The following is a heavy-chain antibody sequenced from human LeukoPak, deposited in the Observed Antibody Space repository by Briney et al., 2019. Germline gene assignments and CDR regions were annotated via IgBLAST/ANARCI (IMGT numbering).Heavy chain of an antibody. J-gene: IGHJ6*03. D-gene: IGHD6-19*01. CDR1: GFTFSSYW. V-gene: IGHV3-74*01. Sequence: GGSLRLSCAASGFTFSSYWMHWVRQAPGKGLVWVSRINSDGSSTSYADSVKGRFTISRDNAKNTLYLQMNSLRAEDTAVYYCARDHLSSGSSPDYYYYYYMDVWGKGTTVTISS. CDR2: INSDGSST. CDR3: ARDHLSSGSSPDYYYYYYMDV.